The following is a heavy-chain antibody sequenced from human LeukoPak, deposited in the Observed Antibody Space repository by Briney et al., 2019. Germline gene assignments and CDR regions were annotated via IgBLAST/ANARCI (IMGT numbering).Heavy chain of an antibody. CDR3: ARDGGYGDYF. V-gene: IGHV3-21*01. CDR1: GFTFSSYS. Sequence: GGSLRLSCAASGFTFSSYSMNWVRQAPRKGLEWVSSISSSSSYIYYADSVKGRFTISRDNTKNSLYLQMNSLRAEDTAVYYCARDGGYGDYFWGQGTLVTVSS. CDR2: ISSSSSYI. D-gene: IGHD4-17*01. J-gene: IGHJ4*02.